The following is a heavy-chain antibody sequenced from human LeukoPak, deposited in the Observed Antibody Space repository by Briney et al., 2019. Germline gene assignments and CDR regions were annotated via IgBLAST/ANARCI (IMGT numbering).Heavy chain of an antibody. CDR2: IYPGDSDT. CDR3: ARHYSSSWYKPQDAFDI. D-gene: IGHD6-13*01. CDR1: GYSFTSYW. Sequence: GESLKISCKGSGYSFTSYWIGWVRPLPGKGLEWMGIIYPGDSDTRYSPSFQGQVTISADKSISTAYLQWSSLKASDTAMYYCARHYSSSWYKPQDAFDIWGQGTMVTVSS. V-gene: IGHV5-51*01. J-gene: IGHJ3*02.